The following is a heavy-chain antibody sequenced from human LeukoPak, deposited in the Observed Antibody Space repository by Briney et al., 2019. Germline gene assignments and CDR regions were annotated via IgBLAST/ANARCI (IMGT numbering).Heavy chain of an antibody. CDR3: TRDPDKSSKVDF. J-gene: IGHJ4*02. D-gene: IGHD3-9*01. Sequence: KSGGSLRLPCAASGFTFSDHYMCWIRQAPGKGLEWVSYIDSSGRALYYADSVKGRFTISRDNAKNSLFLQMNSLRAEDTAVYFCTRDPDKSSKVDFWGQETLVTVSS. CDR1: GFTFSDHY. CDR2: IDSSGRAL. V-gene: IGHV3-11*01.